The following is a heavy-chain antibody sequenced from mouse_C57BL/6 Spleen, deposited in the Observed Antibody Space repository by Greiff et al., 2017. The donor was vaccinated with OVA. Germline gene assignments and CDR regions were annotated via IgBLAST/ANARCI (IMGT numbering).Heavy chain of an antibody. CDR2: INPYNGDT. V-gene: IGHV1-20*01. Sequence: DVQLQESGPELVKPGDSVKISCKASGYSFTGYFMNWVMQSHGKSLEWIGRINPYNGDTFYNQKFKGKATLTVDKSSSTAHMELRSLTSEDSAVYYCARDDYDGYWGQGTTLTVSS. CDR3: ARDDYDGY. CDR1: GYSFTGYF. D-gene: IGHD2-4*01. J-gene: IGHJ2*01.